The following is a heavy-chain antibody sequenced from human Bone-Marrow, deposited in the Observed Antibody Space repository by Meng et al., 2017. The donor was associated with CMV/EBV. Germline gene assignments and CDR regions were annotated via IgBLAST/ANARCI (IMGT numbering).Heavy chain of an antibody. J-gene: IGHJ4*02. CDR2: ISSSGSTK. Sequence: CAASGLTSTDYYMSWIRQAPGRGLEWVSYISSSGSTKYYADSLKGRFTISRDNAKNSLYLQINSLRAEDTAVYYCASSNNWLPFHFNSWGQGTLVTVSS. D-gene: IGHD1-1*01. CDR3: ASSNNWLPFHFNS. V-gene: IGHV3-11*01. CDR1: GLTSTDYY.